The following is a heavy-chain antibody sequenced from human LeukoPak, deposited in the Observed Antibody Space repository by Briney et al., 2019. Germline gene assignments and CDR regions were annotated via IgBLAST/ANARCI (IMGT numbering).Heavy chain of an antibody. CDR2: ISYDGSNK. J-gene: IGHJ6*02. D-gene: IGHD2-15*01. CDR3: AKDFLEIGSGGNYYYGMDV. Sequence: GGSLRLSCAASGFIFSSYGMHWVRQAPGKGLEWVAVISYDGSNKYYADSVKGRFTISRDNSKNTLYLQMNSLRAEDTAVYYCAKDFLEIGSGGNYYYGMDVWGQGTTVTVSS. V-gene: IGHV3-30*18. CDR1: GFIFSSYG.